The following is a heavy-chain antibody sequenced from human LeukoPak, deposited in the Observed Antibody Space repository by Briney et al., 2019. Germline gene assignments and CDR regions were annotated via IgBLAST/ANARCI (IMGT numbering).Heavy chain of an antibody. CDR2: VSTSGAT. D-gene: IGHD3-22*01. J-gene: IGHJ5*02. Sequence: SETLSLTCTVSVGSISNYYWSWIRHPAGKGLEWIGRVSTSGATNYNPSLKSRVTMSTDTSKNQFSLSLRSMTAADTAVYYCASLFFDTSGYVDQWGQGTLVTVSS. CDR3: ASLFFDTSGYVDQ. CDR1: VGSISNYY. V-gene: IGHV4-4*07.